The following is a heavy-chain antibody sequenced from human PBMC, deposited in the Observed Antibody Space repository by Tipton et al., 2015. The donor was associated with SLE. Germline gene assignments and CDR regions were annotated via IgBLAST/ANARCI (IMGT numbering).Heavy chain of an antibody. CDR2: LYASGNT. V-gene: IGHV4-4*07. Sequence: LRLSCTVPGDSIVSYYWSWIRQPAGKGLEWIGRLYASGNTNYSPSLKSRVTMSVDTSKNQFSLNLNSVTATDTAVYYCAGLRPYYYYMDVWGAGTTVTVSS. J-gene: IGHJ6*03. CDR3: AGLRPYYYYMDV. CDR1: GDSIVSYY.